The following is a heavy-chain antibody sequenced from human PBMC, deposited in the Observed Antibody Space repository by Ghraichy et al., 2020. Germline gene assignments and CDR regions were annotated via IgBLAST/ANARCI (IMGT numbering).Heavy chain of an antibody. CDR2: IKQDGSER. V-gene: IGHV3-7*04. CDR3: GRGGYIYGSNPVDY. J-gene: IGHJ4*02. D-gene: IGHD5-18*01. Sequence: GGSLRLSCAASGFTFNTYYMTWVRQAPGKGLEWVANIKQDGSERYYVDSVKGRFTISRDNAKDSVYLQMSSLRAEDTAVYFCGRGGYIYGSNPVDYWGQGIQVTVSS. CDR1: GFTFNTYY.